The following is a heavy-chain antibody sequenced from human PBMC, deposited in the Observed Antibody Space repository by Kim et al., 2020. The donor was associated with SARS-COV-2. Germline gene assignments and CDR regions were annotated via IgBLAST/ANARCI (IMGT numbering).Heavy chain of an antibody. CDR3: ARWVSGQKYFQQ. Sequence: SETLSLTCTVSGGSVSSSGYDWGWIRQPPRKGLEWIGTIFYSGSTSYNPSLRSRVTISVDTSKNQFSLRLNSVTAADTAVYYCARWVSGQKYFQQWGQGTLLTVSS. CDR1: GGSVSSSGYD. J-gene: IGHJ1*01. CDR2: IFYSGST. V-gene: IGHV4-39*07. D-gene: IGHD6-19*01.